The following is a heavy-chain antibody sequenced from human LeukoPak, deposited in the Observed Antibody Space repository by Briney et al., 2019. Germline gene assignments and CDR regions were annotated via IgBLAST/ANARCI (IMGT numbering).Heavy chain of an antibody. Sequence: SETLSLTCTVSGGSISSYYWSWIRQPPGKGLERIGYIYYSGSTNYNPSLKSRVTISVDTSKNQFSLKLSSVTAADTAVYYCARGIRDGYNYWDYWGQGTLVTVSS. CDR1: GGSISSYY. J-gene: IGHJ4*02. CDR3: ARGIRDGYNYWDY. D-gene: IGHD5-24*01. CDR2: IYYSGST. V-gene: IGHV4-59*08.